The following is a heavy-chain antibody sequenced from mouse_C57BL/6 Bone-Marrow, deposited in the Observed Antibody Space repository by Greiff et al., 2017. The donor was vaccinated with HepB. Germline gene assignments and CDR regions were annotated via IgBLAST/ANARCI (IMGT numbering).Heavy chain of an antibody. J-gene: IGHJ2*01. D-gene: IGHD2-4*01. CDR2: IDPETGGT. Sequence: QVQLQQSGAELVRPGASVTLSCKASGYTFTDYEMHWVKQTPVHGLEWIGAIDPETGGTAYNQKFKGKAILTADKSSSTAYMELRSLTSEDSAVYYCTRKEYDYDDDFDYWGQGTTLTVSS. CDR3: TRKEYDYDDDFDY. V-gene: IGHV1-15*01. CDR1: GYTFTDYE.